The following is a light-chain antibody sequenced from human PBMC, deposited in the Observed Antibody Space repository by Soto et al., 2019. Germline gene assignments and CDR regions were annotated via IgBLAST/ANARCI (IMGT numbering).Light chain of an antibody. CDR3: QQRSNWPPIT. Sequence: EIVLTQSPATLSLSPGERATLSCRASQSVSSYLAWYQQKPGQAPRLLIYDASNRATGIPARFSGSGSGTDFTLTIIILEPEDSAVYYCQQRSNWPPITFGQGTRLEIK. CDR1: QSVSSY. V-gene: IGKV3-11*01. J-gene: IGKJ5*01. CDR2: DAS.